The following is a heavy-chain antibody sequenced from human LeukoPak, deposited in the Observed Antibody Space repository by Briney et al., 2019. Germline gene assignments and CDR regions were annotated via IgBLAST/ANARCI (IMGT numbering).Heavy chain of an antibody. J-gene: IGHJ4*02. Sequence: AGGSLRLSCAASGFTFSSYSMNWVRQAPGKGLEWVSSISSSSSYIYYADSVKGRFTISRDNAKNSLYLQMNSLRAEDTAVYYCARREYYDFWSGYFDYWGQGTLVTVSS. D-gene: IGHD3-3*01. CDR2: ISSSSSYI. CDR1: GFTFSSYS. V-gene: IGHV3-21*01. CDR3: ARREYYDFWSGYFDY.